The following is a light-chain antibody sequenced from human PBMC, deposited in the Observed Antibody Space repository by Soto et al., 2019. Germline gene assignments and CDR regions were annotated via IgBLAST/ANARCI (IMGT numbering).Light chain of an antibody. J-gene: IGLJ2*01. V-gene: IGLV1-44*01. CDR1: SSNIGSNT. CDR2: SND. Sequence: QSALTQPPSVSATPGQRVTISCSGSSSNIGSNTVQWYQQLPGGTPKLLIYSNDQRPSGVPDRFSGSKSGTSASLAISGLQSEDEADYYCAAWDDSLTVLFGGGTKLTVL. CDR3: AAWDDSLTVL.